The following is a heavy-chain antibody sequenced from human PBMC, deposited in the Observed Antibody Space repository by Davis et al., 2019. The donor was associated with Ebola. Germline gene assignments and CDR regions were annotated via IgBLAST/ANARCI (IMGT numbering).Heavy chain of an antibody. V-gene: IGHV4-39*01. CDR3: AIEYSSLYYFDY. J-gene: IGHJ4*02. CDR2: IYYSGST. CDR1: GGSISSGGYY. D-gene: IGHD6-6*01. Sequence: MPSETLSLTCAVSGGSISSGGYYWGWIRQPPGKGLEWIGSIYYSGSTYYNPSLKSRVTISVDTSKNQFSLKLSSVTAADTAVYYCAIEYSSLYYFDYWGQGTLVTVSS.